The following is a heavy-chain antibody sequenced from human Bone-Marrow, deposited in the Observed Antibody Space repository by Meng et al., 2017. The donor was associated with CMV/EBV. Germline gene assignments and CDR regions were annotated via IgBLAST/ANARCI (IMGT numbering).Heavy chain of an antibody. V-gene: IGHV3-23*01. J-gene: IGHJ4*02. Sequence: GESLKISCAVSGFTFTNYWMTWARQAPGKGLEWVSAISGSGGSTYYADSVKGRFTISRDNSKNTLYLQMNSLRAEDTAVYYCAKDSRRGVTTSFDYWGQGTLVTVSS. D-gene: IGHD4-17*01. CDR3: AKDSRRGVTTSFDY. CDR2: ISGSGGST. CDR1: GFTFTNYW.